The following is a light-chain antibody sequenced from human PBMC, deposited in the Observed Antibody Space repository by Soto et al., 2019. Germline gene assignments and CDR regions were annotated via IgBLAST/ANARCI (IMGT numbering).Light chain of an antibody. V-gene: IGKV1-5*03. CDR3: QQYNSYSPWT. Sequence: DIQMTQSPSTLSASVGDRVTITCRASQSIRSWLAWYQQKPGKAPKLLIYKASSLESGVPARFSGSGSGTEFTLTSSSLQPDDFATYYCQQYNSYSPWTFGQGTKVEIK. CDR1: QSIRSW. CDR2: KAS. J-gene: IGKJ1*01.